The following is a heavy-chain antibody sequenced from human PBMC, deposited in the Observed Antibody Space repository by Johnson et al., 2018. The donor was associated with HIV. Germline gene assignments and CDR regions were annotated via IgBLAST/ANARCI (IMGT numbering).Heavy chain of an antibody. J-gene: IGHJ3*02. CDR2: IRYDGSTK. CDR3: AKDVGNYWPDSFDI. D-gene: IGHD3-22*01. V-gene: IGHV3-30*02. CDR1: GFTFSSYA. Sequence: QVQLVESGGGVVQPGRSLRLSCAASGFTFSSYAMHWVRQAPGKGLEWVAFIRYDGSTKYYADYLKGRFTISRDKSKNTLYLQMNSLRTEDTALYYCAKDVGNYWPDSFDIWGQGTMVTVS.